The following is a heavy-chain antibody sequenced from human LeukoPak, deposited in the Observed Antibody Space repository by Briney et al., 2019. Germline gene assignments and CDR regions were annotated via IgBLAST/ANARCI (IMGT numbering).Heavy chain of an antibody. CDR3: ARGKWNYPFDY. V-gene: IGHV3-53*01. J-gene: IGHJ4*02. CDR1: GFTVSSNY. Sequence: GGSLRLSCGASGFTVSSNYMSWVRQAPGKGLEWVSVIYSGDSNYYADSAKGRFTISRDNSKNTLYLQMNSLRAEDTAVYYCARGKWNYPFDYWGQGTLVTVSS. D-gene: IGHD1-7*01. CDR2: IYSGDSN.